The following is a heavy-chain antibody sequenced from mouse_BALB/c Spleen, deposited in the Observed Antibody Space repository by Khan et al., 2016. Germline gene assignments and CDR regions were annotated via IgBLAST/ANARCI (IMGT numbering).Heavy chain of an antibody. CDR3: ARAWYSMDY. Sequence: QVQLKESGAELMKPGASVKISCKATGYTFSNYWIEWVKQRPGHGLEWIGDILPGNANSNYNENLKGKATLTADTSSNTAYMQLSSLTSEYSAVYYCARAWYSMDYWGQGTSVTVSS. V-gene: IGHV1-9*01. J-gene: IGHJ4*01. CDR2: ILPGNANS. CDR1: GYTFSNYW.